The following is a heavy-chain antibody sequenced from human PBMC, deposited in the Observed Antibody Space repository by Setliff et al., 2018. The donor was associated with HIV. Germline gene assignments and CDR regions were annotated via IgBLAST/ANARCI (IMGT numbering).Heavy chain of an antibody. CDR2: IGPYNGDT. V-gene: IGHV1-18*01. Sequence: ASVMVSCKASGYRFNTYGISWVRQAPGQGLEWMGWIGPYNGDTRFAQSLQGRVTLTTDTSTNTAYMEMRTLRSDDTAVYYCVRGVTRDISGYYRDEYFQHWGQGTPVTVSS. J-gene: IGHJ1*01. CDR3: VRGVTRDISGYYRDEYFQH. CDR1: GYRFNTYG. D-gene: IGHD3-22*01.